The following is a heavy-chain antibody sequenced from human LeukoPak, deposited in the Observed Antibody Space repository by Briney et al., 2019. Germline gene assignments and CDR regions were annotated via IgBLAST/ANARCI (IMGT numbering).Heavy chain of an antibody. CDR1: GFTFSNAW. CDR3: AKDGGSSWYYFDY. D-gene: IGHD6-13*01. V-gene: IGHV3-23*01. J-gene: IGHJ4*02. Sequence: PGGSLRLSCAASGFTFSNAWMSWVRQAPGKGLEWVSAISGSGGSTYYADSVKGRFTISRDNSKNTLYLQMNSLRAEDTAVYYCAKDGGSSWYYFDYWGQGTLVTVSS. CDR2: ISGSGGST.